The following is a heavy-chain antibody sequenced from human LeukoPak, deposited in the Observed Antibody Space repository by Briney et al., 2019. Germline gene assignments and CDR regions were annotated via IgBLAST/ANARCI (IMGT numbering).Heavy chain of an antibody. CDR2: ISGSGGST. V-gene: IGHV3-23*01. D-gene: IGHD4-11*01. Sequence: PGGSLRLSCAASGFTFSSYAMSWVRQAPGKGLEWVSAISGSGGSTYYADSVKGRFTISRDNSKNTMYLQMNSLRAEDTAVYYCAKDPIARYYSNDPDWFDPWGQGTLVTVSS. CDR3: AKDPIARYYSNDPDWFDP. J-gene: IGHJ5*02. CDR1: GFTFSSYA.